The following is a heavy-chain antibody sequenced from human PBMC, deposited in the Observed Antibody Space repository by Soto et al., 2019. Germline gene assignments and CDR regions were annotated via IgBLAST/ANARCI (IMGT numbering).Heavy chain of an antibody. CDR1: GYTFTSYA. CDR2: INAGNGNT. J-gene: IGHJ3*02. D-gene: IGHD3-10*01. Sequence: QVQLVQSGAEVKKPGASVKVSCKASGYTFTSYAMHWVRQAPGQRLEWMGWINAGNGNTKYSQKFQGRVTITRDTSASTAYMELSSLRSEDTAVYYCARMVRGVINGAFDIWCQGTMVTVSS. V-gene: IGHV1-3*01. CDR3: ARMVRGVINGAFDI.